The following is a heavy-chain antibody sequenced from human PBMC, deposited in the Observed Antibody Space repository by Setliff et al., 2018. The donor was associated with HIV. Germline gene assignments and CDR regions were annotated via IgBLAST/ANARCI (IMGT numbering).Heavy chain of an antibody. CDR3: ARDFKRYNSPCRFDP. Sequence: SETLSLTCAVYGGSFSGYYWSWIRQPAGKGLEWIGRINTSGSTNYNPSLKSRVTISVDKSQNQFSLKLSSVTAADTAVYYCARDFKRYNSPCRFDPWGQGTLVTVSS. J-gene: IGHJ5*02. V-gene: IGHV4-4*07. D-gene: IGHD6-13*01. CDR2: INTSGST. CDR1: GGSFSGYY.